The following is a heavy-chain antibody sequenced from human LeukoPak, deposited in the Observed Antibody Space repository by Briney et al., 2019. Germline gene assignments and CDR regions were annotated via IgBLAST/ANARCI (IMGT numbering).Heavy chain of an antibody. Sequence: SVKVSCKASGFTFTSSAMQWVRQARGQRLEWIGWIVVGSGNTNYAQKFQERVTITRDMSTSTAYMELSSLRSEDTAVYYCAAGSPYYDSSGYPYYYYYGTDVWGQGTTVTVSS. J-gene: IGHJ6*02. D-gene: IGHD3-22*01. CDR3: AAGSPYYDSSGYPYYYYYGTDV. V-gene: IGHV1-58*02. CDR2: IVVGSGNT. CDR1: GFTFTSSA.